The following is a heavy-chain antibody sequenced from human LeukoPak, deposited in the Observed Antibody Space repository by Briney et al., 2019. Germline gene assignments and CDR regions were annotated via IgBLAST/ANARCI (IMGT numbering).Heavy chain of an antibody. J-gene: IGHJ4*02. V-gene: IGHV1-3*01. CDR1: GYTFTSYA. Sequence: ASVKVSCKASGYTFTSYAMHWVRQAPGQRLEWMGWINAGNGNTKYSQKFQGRVTITRDTSTSTAYMELRSLRSDDTAVYYCARDRGFGSGWFDYWGQGTLVTVSS. D-gene: IGHD6-19*01. CDR3: ARDRGFGSGWFDY. CDR2: INAGNGNT.